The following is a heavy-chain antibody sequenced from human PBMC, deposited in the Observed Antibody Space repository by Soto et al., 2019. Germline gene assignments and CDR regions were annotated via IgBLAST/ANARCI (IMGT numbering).Heavy chain of an antibody. D-gene: IGHD1-7*01. CDR2: INHSGST. V-gene: IGHV4-34*01. J-gene: IGHJ4*02. CDR3: ASRDPGTSVDY. CDR1: GGSFSGYY. Sequence: SETLSLTCAVYGGSFSGYYWSWIRQPPGKGLEWIGEINHSGSTNYNPSLKSRVTISVDTSKNQFSLKLSSVTAADTAVYYCASRDPGTSVDYWGQGTVVTVSS.